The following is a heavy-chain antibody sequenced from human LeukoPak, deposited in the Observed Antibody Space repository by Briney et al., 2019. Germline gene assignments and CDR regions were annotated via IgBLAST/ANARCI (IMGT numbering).Heavy chain of an antibody. Sequence: GSLRLSCAASGFIFSDYALSWVRQPPGKGLEWIGTIHYSGSTYYNPSLKSRVTISVDTSKNRFSLKLSSVTAADTAVYYCARHRVVVPAADYCGQGTLVTVSS. CDR3: ARHRVVVPAADY. CDR1: GFIFSDYA. D-gene: IGHD2-15*01. J-gene: IGHJ4*02. V-gene: IGHV4-38-2*01. CDR2: IHYSGST.